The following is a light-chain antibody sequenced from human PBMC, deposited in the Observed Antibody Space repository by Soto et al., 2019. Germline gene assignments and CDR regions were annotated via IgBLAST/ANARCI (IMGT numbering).Light chain of an antibody. Sequence: DIQMTQSPSSLSASVGDRVTITCLASQGIINYLAWYQQKPGKVPRLLIFAASTLQSGAPSRFRGAGSETDFTLTINGLQPEDVATYYCQKYNSAPWTFGQGTKVDI. J-gene: IGKJ1*01. CDR3: QKYNSAPWT. CDR2: AAS. V-gene: IGKV1-27*01. CDR1: QGIINY.